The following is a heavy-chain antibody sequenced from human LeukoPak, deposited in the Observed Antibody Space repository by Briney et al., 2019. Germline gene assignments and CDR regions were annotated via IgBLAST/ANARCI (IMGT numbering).Heavy chain of an antibody. CDR2: IYSGGST. Sequence: PGGSLRLSCAASGFTFSRYSMSWVRQAPGKGLEWVSVIYSGGSTYYADSVKGRFTISRDNSKNTLYLQMNSLRAEDTAVYYCARVSSGWQADYWGQGTLVTVSS. CDR1: GFTFSRYS. V-gene: IGHV3-66*01. CDR3: ARVSSGWQADY. J-gene: IGHJ4*02. D-gene: IGHD6-19*01.